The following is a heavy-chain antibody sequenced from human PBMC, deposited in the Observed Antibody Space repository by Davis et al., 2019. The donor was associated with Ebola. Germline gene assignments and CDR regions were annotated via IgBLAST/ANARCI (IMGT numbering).Heavy chain of an antibody. J-gene: IGHJ4*02. V-gene: IGHV1-69*13. D-gene: IGHD3-22*01. Sequence: SVKVSCKASGGTFSSYAISWVRQAPGQGLEWMGGIIPIFGTANYAQKFQGRVTITADESTSTAYLELSSLRSEDTAVYYCARSGYYHTSAPTLYYSDYWGQGTLVTVSS. CDR3: ARSGYYHTSAPTLYYSDY. CDR1: GGTFSSYA. CDR2: IIPIFGTA.